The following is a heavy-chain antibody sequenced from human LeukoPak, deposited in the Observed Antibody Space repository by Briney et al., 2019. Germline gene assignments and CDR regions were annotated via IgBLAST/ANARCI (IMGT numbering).Heavy chain of an antibody. CDR3: ARVFSPPAGGSSVPIWFDP. Sequence: RASVKVSCKASGYTFTGYYMHWVRQAPGQGLEWMGRINPNSGGTNYAQKFQGRVTMTRDTSISTAYMELSRLRSDDTAVYYCARVFSPPAGGSSVPIWFDPWGQGTLVTVSS. D-gene: IGHD3-16*01. J-gene: IGHJ5*02. V-gene: IGHV1-2*06. CDR2: INPNSGGT. CDR1: GYTFTGYY.